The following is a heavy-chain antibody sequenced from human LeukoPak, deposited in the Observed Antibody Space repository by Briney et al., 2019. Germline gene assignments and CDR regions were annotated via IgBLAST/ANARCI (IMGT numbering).Heavy chain of an antibody. D-gene: IGHD6-13*01. CDR3: ARHYFRVAAGTYYFDY. CDR1: GYSISSGYY. Sequence: KPSETLSLTCAVSGYSISSGYYWGWIRQPPGKGLEWIGSIYHSGSTYYKSSLKSRVTISVDTSKNQFSLKLSSVTAADTAVYYCARHYFRVAAGTYYFDYWGQGTLVTVSS. V-gene: IGHV4-38-2*01. J-gene: IGHJ4*02. CDR2: IYHSGST.